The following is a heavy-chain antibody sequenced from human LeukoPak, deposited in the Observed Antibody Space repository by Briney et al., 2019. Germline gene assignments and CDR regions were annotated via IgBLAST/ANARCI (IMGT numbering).Heavy chain of an antibody. D-gene: IGHD3-10*01. Sequence: PSETLSLTCTVSGGSISSYYWSWIRQPPGKGLEWIGYIYYSGSTSYNPSLKSRVTISVDTSKNQFSLKLSSVTAADKAVYYCARNLWFGELLSFDYWGQGTLVTVSS. CDR3: ARNLWFGELLSFDY. CDR1: GGSISSYY. CDR2: IYYSGST. J-gene: IGHJ4*02. V-gene: IGHV4-59*01.